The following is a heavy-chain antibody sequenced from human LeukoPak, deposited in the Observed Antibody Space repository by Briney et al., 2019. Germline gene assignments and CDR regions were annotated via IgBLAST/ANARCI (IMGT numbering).Heavy chain of an antibody. V-gene: IGHV4-39*01. CDR2: IYYSGST. D-gene: IGHD5-18*01. CDR3: ARTRTAEGYHFDY. CDR1: GGSIGSYY. J-gene: IGHJ4*02. Sequence: PSETLSLTCTASGGSIGSYYWGWIRQPPGKGLEWIGSIYYSGSTYYNPSLKSRVTISVDTSKNQFSLKLSSVTAADTAVYYCARTRTAEGYHFDYWGQGTLVTVSS.